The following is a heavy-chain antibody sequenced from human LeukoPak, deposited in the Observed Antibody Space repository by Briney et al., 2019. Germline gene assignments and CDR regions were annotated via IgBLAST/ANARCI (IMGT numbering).Heavy chain of an antibody. D-gene: IGHD3-22*01. CDR2: FFYSGST. V-gene: IGHV4-59*01. CDR1: GGSISPYY. CDR3: ARDEYDYYDSRWWFDP. Sequence: SETLSLTCTVSGGSISPYYWSWIRQPPGKGLEWIGYFFYSGSTNYNPSLKSRVIISIDTSKNQISLSLSSVTAADTAVYYCARDEYDYYDSRWWFDPWGQGTLVTVSS. J-gene: IGHJ5*02.